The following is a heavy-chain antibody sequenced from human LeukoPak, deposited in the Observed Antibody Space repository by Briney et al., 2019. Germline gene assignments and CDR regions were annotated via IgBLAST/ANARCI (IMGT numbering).Heavy chain of an antibody. Sequence: GESLKISCKSSGYSFTNYWIGWVRQMPGKGLEWMGIIYPGDSDTTYSPSFQGQVTISADKSISTAYLQWSSLKASDTAMYYCARLRITGALYYFDYWGQGTLVTVSS. V-gene: IGHV5-51*01. CDR1: GYSFTNYW. CDR2: IYPGDSDT. D-gene: IGHD1-20*01. CDR3: ARLRITGALYYFDY. J-gene: IGHJ4*02.